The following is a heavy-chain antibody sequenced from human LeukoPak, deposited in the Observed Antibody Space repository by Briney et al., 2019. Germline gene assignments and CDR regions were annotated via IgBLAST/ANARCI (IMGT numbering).Heavy chain of an antibody. J-gene: IGHJ4*02. D-gene: IGHD3-16*01. V-gene: IGHV3-21*01. CDR3: ARAGPLSRNDRYAYES. CDR1: GFTLSFYT. Sequence: AGGSLRLSCAASGFTLSFYTMNWVRQAPGKGLEWVSSISKSGYIVYAESVKGRFTTSRDNAKDTLYLQMDSLRAEDTAIYWCARAGPLSRNDRYAYESWGQGTLVTVSS. CDR2: ISKSGYI.